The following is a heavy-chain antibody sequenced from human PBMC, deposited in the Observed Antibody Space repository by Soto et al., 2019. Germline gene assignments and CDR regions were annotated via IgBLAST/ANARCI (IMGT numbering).Heavy chain of an antibody. Sequence: GVSLRLSCAASEVTFGSYSRSWVLQAPGKGLEWVSSISSSSSYIYYADSVKGRFTISRDNAKNSLYLQMNSLRAEDTAVYYCARSTTYYYGSGSPSPLINDAFDIWGQGTTVTVSS. J-gene: IGHJ3*02. D-gene: IGHD3-10*01. CDR2: ISSSSSYI. CDR3: ARSTTYYYGSGSPSPLINDAFDI. CDR1: EVTFGSYS. V-gene: IGHV3-21*01.